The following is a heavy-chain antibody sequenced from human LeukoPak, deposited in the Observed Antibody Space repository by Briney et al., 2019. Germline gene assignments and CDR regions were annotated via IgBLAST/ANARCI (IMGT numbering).Heavy chain of an antibody. V-gene: IGHV3-9*03. CDR1: GFTFDDYA. J-gene: IGHJ4*02. D-gene: IGHD6-13*01. CDR3: AKDLYSSSWYYFDY. Sequence: GRSLRLSCAPSGFTFDDYAMHWVRQAPGKGLEWVSGISWNSGSIGYADSVKGRFTISRDNAKNSLYLQMNSLRAEDMALYYCAKDLYSSSWYYFDYWGQGTLVTVSS. CDR2: ISWNSGSI.